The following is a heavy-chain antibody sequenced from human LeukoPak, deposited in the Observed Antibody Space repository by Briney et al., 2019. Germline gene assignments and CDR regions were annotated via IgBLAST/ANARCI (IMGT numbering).Heavy chain of an antibody. J-gene: IGHJ4*02. CDR3: TTGLEDIVPWFGDSAPYYFDR. CDR2: IKRKIDGATR. Sequence: GGSLRLSCAASGFSFSNAWMSWVRQAPGKGLEWVGRIKRKIDGATRDYVAPVKGRFTISRDDSKNTLYLQMNSLKIEDTAVYYCTTGLEDIVPWFGDSAPYYFDRWGQGTLVTVSS. D-gene: IGHD3-10*01. CDR1: GFSFSNAW. V-gene: IGHV3-15*01.